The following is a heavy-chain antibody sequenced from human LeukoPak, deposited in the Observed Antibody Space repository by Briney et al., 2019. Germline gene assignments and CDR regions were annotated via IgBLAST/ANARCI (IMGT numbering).Heavy chain of an antibody. Sequence: ASVKVSCKASGGTFSSYAISWVRQAPGQGLEWMGRIIPILGIANYAQKFQGRVTITADKSTSTAYMELSSLRSEDTAVYYCARDAHQYYYDSSGYLNAVDYWGQGTLVTVSS. CDR3: ARDAHQYYYDSSGYLNAVDY. J-gene: IGHJ4*02. CDR1: GGTFSSYA. CDR2: IIPILGIA. D-gene: IGHD3-22*01. V-gene: IGHV1-69*04.